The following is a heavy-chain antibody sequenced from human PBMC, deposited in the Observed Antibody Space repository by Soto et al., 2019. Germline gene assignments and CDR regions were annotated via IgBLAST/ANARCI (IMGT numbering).Heavy chain of an antibody. J-gene: IGHJ4*02. V-gene: IGHV5-51*01. Sequence: GESLKISCQGSGYRFTSYWIGWVRQMPGKGLEWMGIFSPGVSVTRYSPSFQGQVTISVDRSISTAYLEWTSLKASDTATYYCAISSVAAAGFDYWGQGTPVTVSS. CDR2: FSPGVSVT. D-gene: IGHD6-13*01. CDR3: AISSVAAAGFDY. CDR1: GYRFTSYW.